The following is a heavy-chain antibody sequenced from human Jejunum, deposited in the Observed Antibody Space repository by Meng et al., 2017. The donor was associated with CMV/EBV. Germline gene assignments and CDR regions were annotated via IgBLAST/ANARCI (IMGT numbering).Heavy chain of an antibody. CDR1: SITTSY. V-gene: IGHV4-59*01. CDR3: ARGYYDSSGSSNTFDI. D-gene: IGHD3-22*01. CDR2: IYYTGST. Sequence: SITTSYWSWIRQPPGKGTEWIGYIYYTGSTTYNPSLKSRVTISLDTSKNQFSLKLSTVTAADTAVYYCARGYYDSSGSSNTFDIWGQGAMVTVSS. J-gene: IGHJ3*02.